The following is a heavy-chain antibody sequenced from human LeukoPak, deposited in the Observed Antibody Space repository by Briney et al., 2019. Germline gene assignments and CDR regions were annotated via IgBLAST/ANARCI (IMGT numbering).Heavy chain of an antibody. D-gene: IGHD3-10*01. CDR1: GYTFTNFW. CDR2: IYPGDSDT. CDR3: ARRSRSGSYDFDY. Sequence: GESLKISCKTSGYTFTNFWIAWVRQMPGKGLEWMGIIYPGDSDTRYSPSFQGQVTISADKSISTAYLQWSSLKASDTAMYYCARRSRSGSYDFDYWGQGTLVTVSS. V-gene: IGHV5-51*01. J-gene: IGHJ4*02.